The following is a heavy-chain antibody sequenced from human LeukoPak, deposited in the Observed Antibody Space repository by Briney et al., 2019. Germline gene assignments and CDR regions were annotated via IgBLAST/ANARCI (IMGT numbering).Heavy chain of an antibody. J-gene: IGHJ4*02. CDR1: GFTFSSYG. CDR2: IWYDGSNK. Sequence: GGALRLSCAASGFTFSSYGMHCGRQAPGKGVGGVAVIWYDGSNKYYADSVKGRFTISRDNSKNTLYLQMNSLRAEDTAVYYCARDKTTGVDYWGQGTLVTVSS. CDR3: ARDKTTGVDY. D-gene: IGHD7-27*01. V-gene: IGHV3-33*01.